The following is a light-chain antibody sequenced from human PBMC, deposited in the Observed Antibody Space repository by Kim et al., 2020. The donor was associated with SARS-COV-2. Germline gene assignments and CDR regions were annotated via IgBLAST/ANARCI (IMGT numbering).Light chain of an antibody. V-gene: IGKV3-20*01. CDR2: DAS. CDR1: QSVRSSF. J-gene: IGKJ4*01. CDR3: QQYGDLPLT. Sequence: YPGESATLSCRASQSVRSSFLAWYQQKPGQAPRLLIYDASSRASGIADRFSGRGSGTDFTLTISRLQPEDSAVFYCQQYGDLPLTFGGGTKVDIK.